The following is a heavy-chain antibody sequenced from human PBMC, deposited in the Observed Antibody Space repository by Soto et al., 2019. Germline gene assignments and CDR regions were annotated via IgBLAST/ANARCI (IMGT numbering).Heavy chain of an antibody. D-gene: IGHD3-10*01. Sequence: GGSLRLSCAASGFTFNSYAMHWVRQAPGKGLEWVAVISYDGGNKYYADSVRGRFSISRDNSKSTLFLQMNSLRAEDTAVYYCAKDFVGSGTFYLDYWGQGTLVTVSS. J-gene: IGHJ4*02. CDR3: AKDFVGSGTFYLDY. V-gene: IGHV3-30*18. CDR2: ISYDGGNK. CDR1: GFTFNSYA.